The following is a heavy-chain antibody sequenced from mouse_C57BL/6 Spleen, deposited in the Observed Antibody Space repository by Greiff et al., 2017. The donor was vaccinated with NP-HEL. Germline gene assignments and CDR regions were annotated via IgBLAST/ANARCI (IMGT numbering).Heavy chain of an antibody. CDR2: INPSTGGT. CDR1: GYSFTGYY. J-gene: IGHJ4*01. V-gene: IGHV1-42*01. CDR3: ARGRDYYAMDY. Sequence: QLQQSGPELVKPGASVKISCKASGYSFTGYYMNWVKQSPEKSLEWIGEINPSTGGTTYNQKFKAKATLTVDKSSSTAYMQLKSLTSEDSAVYYCARGRDYYAMDYWGQGTSVIVSS.